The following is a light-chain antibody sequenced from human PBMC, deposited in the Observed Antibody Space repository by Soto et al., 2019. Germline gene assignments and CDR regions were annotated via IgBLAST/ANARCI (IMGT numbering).Light chain of an antibody. CDR3: QQYNNWPPSII. V-gene: IGKV3-15*01. CDR2: GAS. CDR1: ESVSSN. J-gene: IGKJ5*01. Sequence: VMTQSPATLSVPPGERATLSCRASESVSSNLAWYQQRPGQAPRLLIYGASTRATDTPVRFRGSGSGTEFTLTISSLQSEDFAVYYCQQYNNWPPSIIFGQGTRLEIK.